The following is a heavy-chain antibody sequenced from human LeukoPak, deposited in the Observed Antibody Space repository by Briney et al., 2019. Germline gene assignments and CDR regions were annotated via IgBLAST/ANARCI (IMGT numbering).Heavy chain of an antibody. D-gene: IGHD5-18*01. Sequence: ASVKVSCKASGYTFTSYYMHWVRQVSGQGLEWMGIINPSGGSTSYAQKFQGRVTMTRDMSTSTVYMELSSLRSEDTAVYYCARDKSTGAAMGDYWGQGTLVTVSS. CDR2: INPSGGST. CDR1: GYTFTSYY. CDR3: ARDKSTGAAMGDY. V-gene: IGHV1-46*01. J-gene: IGHJ4*02.